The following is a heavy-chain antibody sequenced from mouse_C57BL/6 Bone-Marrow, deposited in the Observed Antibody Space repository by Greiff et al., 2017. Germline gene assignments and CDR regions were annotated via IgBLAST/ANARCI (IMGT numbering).Heavy chain of an antibody. CDR2: IDPSDSYP. V-gene: IGHV1-50*01. Sequence: QVHVKQPGAELVKPGASVKLSCKASGYTFTSYWMQWVKQRPGQGLEWIGEIDPSDSYPNYNQKFKGKATLTVATSSSTAYMQLSSLTSEDSAVYYCAYDYDKGGHYYAMDYWGQGTSVTVSS. D-gene: IGHD2-4*01. J-gene: IGHJ4*01. CDR3: AYDYDKGGHYYAMDY. CDR1: GYTFTSYW.